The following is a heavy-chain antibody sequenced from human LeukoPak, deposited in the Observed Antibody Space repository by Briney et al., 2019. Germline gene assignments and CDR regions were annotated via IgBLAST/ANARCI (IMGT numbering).Heavy chain of an antibody. Sequence: AGGSLRLSCAASGFTFSIYAMSWVRQAPGKGLEWVSVIYSGGSTYYADSVKGRFTISRDNSKNTLYLQMNSLRAEDTAVYYCARGGYHIDYWGQGTLVTVSS. D-gene: IGHD2-2*01. J-gene: IGHJ4*02. CDR3: ARGGYHIDY. CDR2: IYSGGST. CDR1: GFTFSIYA. V-gene: IGHV3-53*01.